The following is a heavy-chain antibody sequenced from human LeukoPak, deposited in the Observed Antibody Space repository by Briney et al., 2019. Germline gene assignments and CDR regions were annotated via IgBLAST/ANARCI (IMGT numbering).Heavy chain of an antibody. CDR3: ARAVQRPLDY. J-gene: IGHJ4*02. Sequence: GGSLRLSCVGSGFPFSSYWMSWVRQAPGKGLEWVANIKYDGAEQYYVDSVRGRFTISRDNAKNSVSLQMNSLRAEDTAVYYCARAVQRPLDYWGQGILVTVSS. CDR2: IKYDGAEQ. D-gene: IGHD1-1*01. V-gene: IGHV3-7*01. CDR1: GFPFSSYW.